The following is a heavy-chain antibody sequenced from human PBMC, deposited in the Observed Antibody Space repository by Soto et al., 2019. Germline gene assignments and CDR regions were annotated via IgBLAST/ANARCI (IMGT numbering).Heavy chain of an antibody. CDR1: GYSFTDYK. CDR2: VDPNGGGS. D-gene: IGHD4-17*01. CDR3: ATWVDYGDFEGFDF. J-gene: IGHJ4*02. V-gene: IGHV1-2*04. Sequence: QGQLLQSGAEVKKPGASVKVSCKTSGYSFTDYKLHWVRQAPGQGLEWMGWVDPNGGGSNSAQKFQVSVTMTWDTSITTAYLDLTRLTTNDTATYFCATWVDYGDFEGFDFLGQGTLVTVSS.